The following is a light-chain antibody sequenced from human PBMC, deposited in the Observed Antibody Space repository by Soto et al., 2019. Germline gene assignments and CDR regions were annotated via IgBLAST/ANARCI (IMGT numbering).Light chain of an antibody. J-gene: IGLJ1*01. CDR3: SSYVGTNGGDV. CDR2: EVN. Sequence: QSVLTQPPSASGSPGQSVTISCTGTSSDVGGYDYVSWYQQHPGKAPKLMIYEVNKRHSGVPDRFSGSKSGNTASLTVSGLQAEDEADYYCSSYVGTNGGDVFGTGTKVTVL. CDR1: SSDVGGYDY. V-gene: IGLV2-8*01.